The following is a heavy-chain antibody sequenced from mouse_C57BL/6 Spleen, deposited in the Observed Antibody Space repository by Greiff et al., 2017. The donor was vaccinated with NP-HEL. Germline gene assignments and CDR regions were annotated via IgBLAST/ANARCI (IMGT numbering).Heavy chain of an antibody. D-gene: IGHD2-1*01. Sequence: VKLVESGAELVRPGASVTLSCKASGYTFTDYEMHWVKQTPVHGLEWIGAIDPETGGTAYNQKFKGKAILTADKSSSTAYMELRSLTSEDSAVYYCTRESSYGNYLRYFDYWGQGTTLTVSS. CDR2: IDPETGGT. CDR1: GYTFTDYE. J-gene: IGHJ2*01. CDR3: TRESSYGNYLRYFDY. V-gene: IGHV1-15*01.